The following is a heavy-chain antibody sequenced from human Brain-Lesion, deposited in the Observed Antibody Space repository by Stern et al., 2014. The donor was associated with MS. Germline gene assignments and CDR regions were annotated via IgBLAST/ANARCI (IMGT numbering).Heavy chain of an antibody. J-gene: IGHJ4*02. CDR2: VYYTGST. V-gene: IGHV4-39*01. CDR1: GGSITSSSYY. CDR3: VRPDIMGTIWN. D-gene: IGHD1-26*01. Sequence: QVQLVQSGPGLVKPSETLSLTCTVSGGSITSSSYYWGWIRQPPGRGLEYIGTVYYTGSTFYDPSLKSRVTISVDTAKNPGALNLTSVTAADTAVYYCVRPDIMGTIWNWGQGTLVTVSS.